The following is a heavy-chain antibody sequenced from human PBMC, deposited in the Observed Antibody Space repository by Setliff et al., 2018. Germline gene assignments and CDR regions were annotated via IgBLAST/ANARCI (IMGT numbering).Heavy chain of an antibody. J-gene: IGHJ5*02. CDR2: IIPIFGTA. V-gene: IGHV1-69*13. D-gene: IGHD2-15*01. CDR3: ARRRGYCSGGSCSDGWVNWFDP. CDR1: GGTLSDYS. Sequence: VASVKVSCKASGGTLSDYSISWVRQAPGQGLEWMGRIIPIFGTANYAQKFQGRVTITADESTSTAYMELSSLRSEDTAVYYCARRRGYCSGGSCSDGWVNWFDPWGQGTLVTVSS.